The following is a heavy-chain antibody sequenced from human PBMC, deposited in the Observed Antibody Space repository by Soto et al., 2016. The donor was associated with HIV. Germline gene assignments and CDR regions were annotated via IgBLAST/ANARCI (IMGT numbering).Heavy chain of an antibody. J-gene: IGHJ6*02. CDR1: GFTFSDYY. CDR3: ARDLDGVTAAGTVGVGRGITNYYYGMDV. V-gene: IGHV3-11*05. D-gene: IGHD6-13*01. CDR2: ISSSSSYT. Sequence: QVQLVESGGGLVKPGGSLRLSCVASGFTFSDYYMNWIRQAPGKGLEWVSYISSSSSYTNYADSVKGRFTISRDNAKNSLYLQMNSLRAEDTAVYYCARDLDGVTAAGTVGVGRGITNYYYGMDVWGQGTMVTVSS.